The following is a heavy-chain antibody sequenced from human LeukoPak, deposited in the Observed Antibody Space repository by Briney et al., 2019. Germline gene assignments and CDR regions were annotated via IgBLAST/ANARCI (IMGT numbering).Heavy chain of an antibody. V-gene: IGHV3-23*01. CDR2: ISGSGGST. CDR1: GFTFSSYG. J-gene: IGHJ3*02. D-gene: IGHD6-19*01. CDR3: AKDKVEQWLVYDAFDI. Sequence: PGGTLRLFCAASGFTFSSYGMSWVRQAPGKGLEWVSAISGSGGSTYYADSVKGRFTISRDNSKNTLYLQMNSLRAEDTAVYYCAKDKVEQWLVYDAFDIWGQGTMVTVSS.